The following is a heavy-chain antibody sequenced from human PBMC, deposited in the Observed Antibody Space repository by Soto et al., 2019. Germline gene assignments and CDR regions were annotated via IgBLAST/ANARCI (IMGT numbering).Heavy chain of an antibody. J-gene: IGHJ5*02. CDR2: IYYTGIT. V-gene: IGHV4-59*01. CDR3: ARALDYDFWGGRNWFDP. D-gene: IGHD3-3*01. Sequence: WTWIRQSAGKGLEWVGYIYYTGITNYNPSLKRRVTISLDRSKNQFSLKLDSVTAADTAVYYCARALDYDFWGGRNWFDPWGQGTLVTVSS.